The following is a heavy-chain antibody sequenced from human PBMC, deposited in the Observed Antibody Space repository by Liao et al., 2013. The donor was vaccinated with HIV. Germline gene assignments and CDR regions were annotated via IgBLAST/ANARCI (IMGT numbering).Heavy chain of an antibody. J-gene: IGHJ4*02. CDR2: IYYSVST. V-gene: IGHV4-30-4*01. D-gene: IGHD6-13*01. CDR1: GDSMSSGDYY. Sequence: QLQLQESGPGLVKPSETLSLNCSVSGDSMSSGDYYWSWIRQPPGKGLEWIGYIYYSVSTYYNPSFQSRVSISMDTSKNHFSLKLNSMTAADTAVYFCARVLGRSSWSRFDAWGQGALVTVSS. CDR3: ARVLGRSSWSRFDA.